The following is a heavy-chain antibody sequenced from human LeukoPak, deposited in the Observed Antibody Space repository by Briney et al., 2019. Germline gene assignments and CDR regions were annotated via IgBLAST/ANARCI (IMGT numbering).Heavy chain of an antibody. Sequence: GGSLRLSCAASGFTFSRSWMTWVRQAPGKGLEWVASINEDGSEIHYVDSVKGRFTISRDNAKNSLYLQMNSLRAEDTAVYYCARDGVRGVNAFDIWGQGTMVTVSS. J-gene: IGHJ3*02. V-gene: IGHV3-7*01. D-gene: IGHD3-10*01. CDR1: GFTFSRSW. CDR2: INEDGSEI. CDR3: ARDGVRGVNAFDI.